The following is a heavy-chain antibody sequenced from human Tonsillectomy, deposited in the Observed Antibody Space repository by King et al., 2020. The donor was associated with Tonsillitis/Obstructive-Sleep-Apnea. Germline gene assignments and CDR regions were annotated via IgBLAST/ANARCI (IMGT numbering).Heavy chain of an antibody. CDR2: NYYMGST. CDR3: ARGIRGDNDAFDI. Sequence: VQLQESGPGLVKPSETLSLTCTVSGGSISSYYWSWIRQPPGKGLEWVGYNYYMGSTNYNPSLKSRVTITLNTSKNQFSLKLGSVTGADTAVYYCARGIRGDNDAFDIWGQGTMVTVSS. V-gene: IGHV4-59*01. CDR1: GGSISSYY. J-gene: IGHJ3*02. D-gene: IGHD3-10*01.